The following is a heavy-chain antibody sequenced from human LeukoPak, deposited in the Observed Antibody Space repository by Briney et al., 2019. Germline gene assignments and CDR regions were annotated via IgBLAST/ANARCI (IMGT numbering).Heavy chain of an antibody. CDR2: ISYDGSNK. J-gene: IGHJ3*02. D-gene: IGHD3-10*01. CDR1: GFTFSSYA. Sequence: GGSLRLSCAASGFTFSSYAMHWVRQAPGKGLEWVAVISYDGSNKYYAASVKGRFTISRDNSKNPLYLQMNSLRAEDTAVYYCARGPTYYGSRSQAAFDIWGQGTMVTVSS. V-gene: IGHV3-30-3*01. CDR3: ARGPTYYGSRSQAAFDI.